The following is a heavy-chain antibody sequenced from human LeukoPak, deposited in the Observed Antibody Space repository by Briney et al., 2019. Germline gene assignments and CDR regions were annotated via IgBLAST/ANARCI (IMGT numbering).Heavy chain of an antibody. CDR2: IYFSGST. V-gene: IGHV4-39*01. Sequence: PSETLSLTCTVSGGSISSSSYYWGWIRQPPGKGLEWIGSIYFSGSTYYNPSLKSRVTISVDTSKNQFSLKLSSVTAADTAVYYCARKYYFDYWGQGTLVTVSS. CDR3: ARKYYFDY. J-gene: IGHJ4*02. CDR1: GGSISSSSYY.